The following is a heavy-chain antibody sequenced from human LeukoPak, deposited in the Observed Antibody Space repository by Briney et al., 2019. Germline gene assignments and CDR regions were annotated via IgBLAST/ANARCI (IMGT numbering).Heavy chain of an antibody. Sequence: PGGSLRLSCAASGFTFSSYWMTWVRQAPGKGLEWVANIHQDGREKSSVDSVKGRITISRDTAKNTLYLQMNSLRAEDTAVYFCARSNRYCDTTTDCRGWWFDRWGQGTLVTVSA. CDR3: ARSNRYCDTTTDCRGWWFDR. J-gene: IGHJ5*02. D-gene: IGHD2/OR15-2a*01. V-gene: IGHV3-7*05. CDR1: GFTFSSYW. CDR2: IHQDGREK.